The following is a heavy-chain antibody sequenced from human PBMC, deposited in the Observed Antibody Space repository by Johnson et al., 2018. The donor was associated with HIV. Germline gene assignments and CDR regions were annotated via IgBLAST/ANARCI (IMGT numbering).Heavy chain of an antibody. D-gene: IGHD4-23*01. J-gene: IGHJ3*02. V-gene: IGHV3-30-3*01. CDR3: ARERGYFGNPAFDI. Sequence: QVQLVESGGGVVQPGRSLRLSCAASGFTFSDYAMHWVRQAPGKGLEWVAVISYDGSNKYYADSVKGRFTISRDNSKNTLYLQMNSLRAEDTAMYYCARERGYFGNPAFDIWGQGTMVTVSS. CDR2: ISYDGSNK. CDR1: GFTFSDYA.